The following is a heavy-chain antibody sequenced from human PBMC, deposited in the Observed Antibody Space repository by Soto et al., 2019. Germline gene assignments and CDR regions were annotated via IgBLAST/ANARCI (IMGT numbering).Heavy chain of an antibody. J-gene: IGHJ3*02. CDR2: ISSSSSYI. CDR3: ARDKVELDI. V-gene: IGHV3-21*01. Sequence: GSCXRLSGPAAVCTCSNYSINLDRPAPGEGLEWVSSISSSSSYIYKADNVKGRSTITRDNEKKPMYLQMNGLRVEATAVYYCARDKVELDIWGQGTMV. CDR1: VCTCSNYS.